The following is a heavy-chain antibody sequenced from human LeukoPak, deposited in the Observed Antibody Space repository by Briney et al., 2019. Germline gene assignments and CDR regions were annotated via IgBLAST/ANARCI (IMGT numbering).Heavy chain of an antibody. CDR3: ARDPNSSDYYNSSGYYQLDAFDI. J-gene: IGHJ3*02. V-gene: IGHV3-48*01. CDR2: INSSSSTI. D-gene: IGHD3-22*01. Sequence: GRSLRPSSAASGFTSSSYSMNWVRPAPGKGLEGVSYINSSSSTIYYADSVKGRFNISRDNAKNSLYLQMNSLRAEDTAVYYCARDPNSSDYYNSSGYYQLDAFDIWGQGTMVTVSS. CDR1: GFTSSSYS.